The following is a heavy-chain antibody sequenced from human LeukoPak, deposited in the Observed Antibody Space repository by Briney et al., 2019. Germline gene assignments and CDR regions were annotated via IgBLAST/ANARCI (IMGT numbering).Heavy chain of an antibody. Sequence: GGSLRLSCAASGFTFSSYSMNWVRQAPGKGLEWVSSISSSSSYIYYADSVKGRFTISRDNAKNSLYLQMNSLRAEDTAVYYCARLGGSIAAAFDYWGQGTLVTVSS. CDR3: ARLGGSIAAAFDY. J-gene: IGHJ4*02. V-gene: IGHV3-21*01. CDR2: ISSSSSYI. CDR1: GFTFSSYS. D-gene: IGHD6-13*01.